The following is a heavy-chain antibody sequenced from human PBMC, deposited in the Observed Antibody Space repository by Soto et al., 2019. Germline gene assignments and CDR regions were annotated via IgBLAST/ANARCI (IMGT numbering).Heavy chain of an antibody. CDR1: GGSISSGGYP. D-gene: IGHD2-2*01. CDR3: ARVPDR. J-gene: IGHJ5*02. Sequence: SETLSLTCAVAGGSISSGGYPWSWIRQPPGKGLEWIGYIYHSGSTYYNPSLKSRVTISVDRSKNQFSLKLSSVTAADTAVYYCARVPDRWGQGTLVTVSS. V-gene: IGHV4-30-2*01. CDR2: IYHSGST.